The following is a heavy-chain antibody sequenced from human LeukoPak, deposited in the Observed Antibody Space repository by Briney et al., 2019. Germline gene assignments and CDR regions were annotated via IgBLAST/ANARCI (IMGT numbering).Heavy chain of an antibody. J-gene: IGHJ4*02. CDR2: IYYSGST. Sequence: SETLSLTCTVSGGSISSYYWSWIRQPPGKGLEWIGYIYYSGSTNYKPSLKSRVTISVDTSKNQFSLKLSSVTAADTAVYYCARHLSYYDILTGYLRPNYFDYWGQGTLVTVSS. CDR1: GGSISSYY. CDR3: ARHLSYYDILTGYLRPNYFDY. V-gene: IGHV4-59*08. D-gene: IGHD3-9*01.